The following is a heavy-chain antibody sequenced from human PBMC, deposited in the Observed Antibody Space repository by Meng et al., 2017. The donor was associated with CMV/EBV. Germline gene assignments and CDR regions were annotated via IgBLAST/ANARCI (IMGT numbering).Heavy chain of an antibody. Sequence: SETLSLTCTVSGGSISSGGYYWSWIRQHPGKGLEWIGYIYYSGSTYYNPSLKSRVTISVDTSKNQFSLKLSSVTAADTAVYYCAREGGINSSSVPHNWFDPWGQGTLVTVSS. J-gene: IGHJ5*02. CDR1: GGSISSGGYY. CDR3: AREGGINSSSVPHNWFDP. CDR2: IYYSGST. V-gene: IGHV4-31*03. D-gene: IGHD6-6*01.